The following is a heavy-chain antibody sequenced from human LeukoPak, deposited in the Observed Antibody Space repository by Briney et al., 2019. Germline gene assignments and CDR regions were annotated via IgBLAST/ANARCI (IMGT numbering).Heavy chain of an antibody. Sequence: GGSLRLSCAVSEFPFSKAWMSWVRQAPGKGLEWVGRIKSKTDGGTTDYAAPVKGRFTISRDDSKNTLYLQMDSLKTEDTAVYYCTSVGFGPYYFDNWGQGSLVTVSS. D-gene: IGHD3-10*01. CDR2: IKSKTDGGTT. J-gene: IGHJ4*02. CDR1: EFPFSKAW. V-gene: IGHV3-15*01. CDR3: TSVGFGPYYFDN.